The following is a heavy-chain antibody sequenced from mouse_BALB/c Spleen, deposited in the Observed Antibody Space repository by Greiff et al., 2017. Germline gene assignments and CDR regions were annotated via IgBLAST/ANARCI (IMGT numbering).Heavy chain of an antibody. CDR2: IDPANGNT. CDR3: ARIYYDYAYAMDY. V-gene: IGHV14-3*02. J-gene: IGHJ4*01. Sequence: EVQLQQSGAELVKPGASVKLSCTASGFNIKDTYMHWVKQRPEQGLEWIGRIDPANGNTKYDPKFQGKATITADTSSNTAYLQLSSLTSEDTAVYYCARIYYDYAYAMDYWGQGTSVTVSS. D-gene: IGHD2-4*01. CDR1: GFNIKDTY.